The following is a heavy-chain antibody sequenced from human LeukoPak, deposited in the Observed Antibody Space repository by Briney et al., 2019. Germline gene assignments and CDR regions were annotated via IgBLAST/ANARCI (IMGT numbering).Heavy chain of an antibody. CDR3: ARSGQLRYFDWHYFDY. CDR1: GGSICSYY. D-gene: IGHD3-9*01. CDR2: IYDSGST. J-gene: IGHJ4*02. Sequence: SETLSLTCTVSGGSICSYYWSWIQQPPGKGLKWIGYIYDSGSTNYNPSLKSRVTISVDTSKNQFSLKLSSVTAADTAVYYCARSGQLRYFDWHYFDYWGQGTLVTVSS. V-gene: IGHV4-59*08.